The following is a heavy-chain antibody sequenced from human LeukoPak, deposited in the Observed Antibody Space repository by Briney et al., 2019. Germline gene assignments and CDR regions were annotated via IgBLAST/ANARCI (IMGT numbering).Heavy chain of an antibody. CDR1: GASISTDNYY. Sequence: SETLSLTCSVSGASISTDNYYWSWIRQSPGKGLEWLGSYRSGSTDYSSSLRSRVTLSADTSKNQFSLKVNSVTAADTAVYYCARDEHNSWFYYWGQGTLVTVSP. CDR3: ARDEHNSWFYY. CDR2: YRSGST. D-gene: IGHD6-13*01. J-gene: IGHJ4*02. V-gene: IGHV4-30-4*01.